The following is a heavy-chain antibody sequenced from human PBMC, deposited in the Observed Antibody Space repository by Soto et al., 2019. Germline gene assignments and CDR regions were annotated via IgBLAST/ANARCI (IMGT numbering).Heavy chain of an antibody. V-gene: IGHV2-5*02. CDR1: GFSLNTGGVG. CDR3: VRNWRYYGGDSYYGMDA. CDR2: IYWDDDE. D-gene: IGHD3-10*01. J-gene: IGHJ6*02. Sequence: ITLKESGPTLVKPTQTLTLTCTFSGFSLNTGGVGVGWVRQPRGKAMEWLALIYWDDDERYRPSLRSRLNITKDTINHPVVLTMPTMDPEATATSYCVRNWRYYGGDSYYGMDAWGQGTTVTVSS.